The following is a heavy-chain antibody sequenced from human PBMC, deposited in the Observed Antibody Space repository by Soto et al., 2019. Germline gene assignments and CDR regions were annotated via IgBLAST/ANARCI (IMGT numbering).Heavy chain of an antibody. Sequence: SXTLSLTCAVSGGSMSSGGYSWGWIRQPPGKGLEWIGYIYHSGSTYYNPSLKSRVTISVDRSKNQFSLKLSSVTAADTAVYYCAAGGGLPRYYWGQGTLVTVSS. V-gene: IGHV4-30-2*01. D-gene: IGHD5-12*01. CDR1: GGSMSSGGYS. CDR3: AAGGGLPRYY. J-gene: IGHJ4*02. CDR2: IYHSGST.